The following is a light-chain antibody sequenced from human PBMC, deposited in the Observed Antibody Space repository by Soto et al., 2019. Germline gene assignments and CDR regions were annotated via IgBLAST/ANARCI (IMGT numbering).Light chain of an antibody. V-gene: IGKV3-20*01. CDR3: QYYDESLWT. CDR1: PSVVTSY. J-gene: IGKJ1*01. Sequence: EVVLTQSPGTLSLSPGEGATLSCRASPSVVTSYVAWYQQKYGQSPRLLIYGALYRAPGIPDRFSGSGSGTDFTLSISRLEPEDFAVYYCQYYDESLWTFGQGTKVDI. CDR2: GAL.